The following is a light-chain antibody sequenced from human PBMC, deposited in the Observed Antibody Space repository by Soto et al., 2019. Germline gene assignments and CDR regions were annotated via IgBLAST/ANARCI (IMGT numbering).Light chain of an antibody. J-gene: IGLJ1*01. Sequence: QSALTQPPSVSGCPGQSVTISCTRTSSDVGSYNRVSWYQQPPGTAPKLMIYDVSNRPSGVPDRFSGSKSGNTASLTISGLQAEDEADYYCTSYTSSNTYVFGTGTKVTVL. CDR2: DVS. V-gene: IGLV2-18*02. CDR3: TSYTSSNTYV. CDR1: SSDVGSYNR.